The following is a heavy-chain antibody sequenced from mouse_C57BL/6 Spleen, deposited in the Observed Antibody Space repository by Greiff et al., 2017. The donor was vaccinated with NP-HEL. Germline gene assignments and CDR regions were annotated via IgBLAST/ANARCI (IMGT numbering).Heavy chain of an antibody. Sequence: VKVVESGPGLVQPSQSLSITCTVSGFSLTSYGVHWFRQSPGKGLEWLGVIWSGGSTDYNAAFISRLSISKDNSKSQVFFKMNSLQADDTAIYYCARSYYGSSLMDYWGQGTSVTVSS. V-gene: IGHV2-2*01. CDR2: IWSGGST. D-gene: IGHD1-1*01. CDR3: ARSYYGSSLMDY. J-gene: IGHJ4*01. CDR1: GFSLTSYG.